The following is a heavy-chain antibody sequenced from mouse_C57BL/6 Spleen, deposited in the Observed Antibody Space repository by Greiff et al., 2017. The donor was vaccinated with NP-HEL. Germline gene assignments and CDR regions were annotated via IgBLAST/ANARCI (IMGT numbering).Heavy chain of an antibody. CDR3: ARLVYYGSSSHYYAMDY. J-gene: IGHJ4*01. D-gene: IGHD1-1*01. CDR2: IDPEDGET. V-gene: IGHV14-2*01. Sequence: EVQLQQSGAELVKPGASVKLSCTASGFNIKDYYMHWVKQRTEQGLEWIGRIDPEDGETKYAPKFQGKATITADTSSNTAYLQLRSLTSEDTAVDYCARLVYYGSSSHYYAMDYWGQGTSVTVSS. CDR1: GFNIKDYY.